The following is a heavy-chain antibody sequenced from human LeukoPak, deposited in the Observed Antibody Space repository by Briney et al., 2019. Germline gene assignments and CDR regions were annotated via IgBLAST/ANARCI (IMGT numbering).Heavy chain of an antibody. D-gene: IGHD1-26*01. V-gene: IGHV3-9*01. CDR2: ISWNSGSI. CDR3: AKAYSGSYYYYYGMDV. J-gene: IGHJ6*02. Sequence: GGSLRLSCAASGFTFDDYAMHWVRQAPGKGLEWVSGISWNSGSIGYADSVEGRFTISRDNAKNSLYLQMNSLRAEDTALYYCAKAYSGSYYYYYGMDVWGQGTTVTVSS. CDR1: GFTFDDYA.